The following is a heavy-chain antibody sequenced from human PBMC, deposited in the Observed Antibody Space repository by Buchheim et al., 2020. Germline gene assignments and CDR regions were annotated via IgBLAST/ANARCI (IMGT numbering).Heavy chain of an antibody. CDR3: ARDHSRYCSSTSCYTGFDY. Sequence: QVQLVESGGGLVKPGGSLRLSCAASGFTFSDYYMSWIRQAPGKGLEWVSYISSSSSYTNYADSVKGRFTISRDNAKNSLYLQMNSLRAEDTAVYYCARDHSRYCSSTSCYTGFDYWGQGTL. CDR1: GFTFSDYY. V-gene: IGHV3-11*05. CDR2: ISSSSSYT. D-gene: IGHD2-2*02. J-gene: IGHJ4*02.